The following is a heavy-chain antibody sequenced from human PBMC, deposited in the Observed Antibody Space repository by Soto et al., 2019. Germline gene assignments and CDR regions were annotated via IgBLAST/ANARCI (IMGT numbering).Heavy chain of an antibody. V-gene: IGHV3-23*01. CDR3: AIFDFWSGYYRGY. CDR1: GFTFSTYA. D-gene: IGHD3-3*01. CDR2: ISGSGSST. J-gene: IGHJ4*02. Sequence: GGSLRLSCAASGFTFSTYATSWVRQAPGKGLEWVSTISGSGSSTYYADSVKGRFSISRDNSKNTLYLHMNSLRAEDTAVYYCAIFDFWSGYYRGYWGQGTLVTVSS.